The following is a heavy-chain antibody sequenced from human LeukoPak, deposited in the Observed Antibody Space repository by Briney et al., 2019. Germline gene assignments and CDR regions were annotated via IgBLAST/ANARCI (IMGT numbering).Heavy chain of an antibody. CDR1: GFTFSSYS. CDR3: AKGGGYGSAQKELY. J-gene: IGHJ4*02. Sequence: GGSLRLSCAASGFTFSSYSMNWVRQAPGKGLEWVSSISSSSSYIYYADSVKGRFTISRDNAKNSLYLQMNSLRAEDTAVYYCAKGGGYGSAQKELYWGQGTLVTVSS. V-gene: IGHV3-21*04. D-gene: IGHD3-10*01. CDR2: ISSSSSYI.